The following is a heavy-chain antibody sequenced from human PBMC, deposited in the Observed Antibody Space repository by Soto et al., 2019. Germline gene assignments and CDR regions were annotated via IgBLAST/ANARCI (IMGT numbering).Heavy chain of an antibody. J-gene: IGHJ5*02. CDR3: AGSGYYNNWFDP. V-gene: IGHV1-24*01. Sequence: ASVRVSCKVSGYTLTELSMHWVRQAPGKGLEWMGGFDPEDGETIYAQKFQGRVTMTEDTSTDTAYMELSSLRSEDTAVYYCAGSGYYNNWFDPWGQGTLVTVSS. CDR1: GYTLTELS. D-gene: IGHD3-22*01. CDR2: FDPEDGET.